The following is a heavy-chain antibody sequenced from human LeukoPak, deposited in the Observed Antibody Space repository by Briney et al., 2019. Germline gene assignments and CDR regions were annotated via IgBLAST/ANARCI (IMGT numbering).Heavy chain of an antibody. CDR3: ARGYSDYIWFDP. V-gene: IGHV4-59*01. CDR1: GVSISSYF. J-gene: IGHJ5*02. CDR2: IYDSGST. Sequence: SETLSLTCTLSGVSISSYFWNWLRQPPGKGLEGIGYIYDSGSTNYNPSLKSRVTISVDTSKNQFSLTLSSVTGADTAVYYCARGYSDYIWFDPWGQGTLVTVSS. D-gene: IGHD4-11*01.